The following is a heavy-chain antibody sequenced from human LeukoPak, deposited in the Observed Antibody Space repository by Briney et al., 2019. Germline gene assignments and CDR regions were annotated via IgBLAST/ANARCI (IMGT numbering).Heavy chain of an antibody. CDR1: GYTFTSYD. Sequence: ASVKVSCKASGYTFTSYDINWVRQATGQGLEWMGWMNPNSGNTGYAQKFQGRVTMTRDTSISTAYMELSSPTSEDTAVYYCARNVPSTGDFVYWGQGTLVTVSS. J-gene: IGHJ4*02. D-gene: IGHD3-10*01. V-gene: IGHV1-8*01. CDR2: MNPNSGNT. CDR3: ARNVPSTGDFVY.